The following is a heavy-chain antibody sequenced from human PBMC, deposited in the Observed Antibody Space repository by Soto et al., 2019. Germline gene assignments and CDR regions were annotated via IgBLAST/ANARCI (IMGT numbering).Heavy chain of an antibody. J-gene: IGHJ4*02. CDR1: GFTFSSYG. V-gene: IGHV3-30*18. D-gene: IGHD6-13*01. CDR2: ISYDGSNK. CDR3: AKDKVMSSSWPWGIVDY. Sequence: QVQLVESGGGVVQPGRSLRLSCAASGFTFSSYGMHWVRQAPGKGLEWVAVISYDGSNKYYADSVKGRFTISRDNSKNTLYLQMNSLRAEDTAVYYCAKDKVMSSSWPWGIVDYWGQGTLVTVSS.